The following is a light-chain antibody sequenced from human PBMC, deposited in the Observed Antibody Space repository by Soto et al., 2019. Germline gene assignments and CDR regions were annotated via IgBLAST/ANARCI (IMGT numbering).Light chain of an antibody. V-gene: IGKV3-15*01. CDR1: QSGSSN. J-gene: IGKJ1*01. Sequence: IVMTKSQATLSVSPGERATLACRASQSGSSNLSWYPQKPGHAHRLLICVSSTRATCIPARFSGGVSGTEFTLTISILQSEDFAVYFCQQYNNWPKFGQGTKVEIK. CDR3: QQYNNWPK. CDR2: VSS.